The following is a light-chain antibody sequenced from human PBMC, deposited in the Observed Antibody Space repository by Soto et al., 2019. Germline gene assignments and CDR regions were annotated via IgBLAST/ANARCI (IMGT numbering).Light chain of an antibody. CDR3: QQYSTYLWT. CDR2: KAS. Sequence: DIQMTQSPSTLSASVGDRVTITCRASQSISSWLAWYQQKPGKAPKLLIYKASSLESGVPSRFSGSGSGTEFTLTITSLQPDDTATYFCQQYSTYLWTFGQGTKV. J-gene: IGKJ1*01. V-gene: IGKV1-5*03. CDR1: QSISSW.